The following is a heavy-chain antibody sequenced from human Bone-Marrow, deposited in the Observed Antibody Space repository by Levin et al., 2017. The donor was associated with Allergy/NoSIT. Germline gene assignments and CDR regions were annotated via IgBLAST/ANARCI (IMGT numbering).Heavy chain of an antibody. CDR1: GFTFSNSA. CDR3: ARTPGGVVAGQL. V-gene: IGHV3-21*01. D-gene: IGHD6-19*01. Sequence: LSLPCAASGFTFSNSAMNWVRQAPGKGLEWVSSISTSSNYIYYADSVKGRFTISRDNAKNSLYLQMNSLRAEDTAVYYCARTPGGVVAGQLWGPGTLVTVSS. J-gene: IGHJ4*02. CDR2: ISTSSNYI.